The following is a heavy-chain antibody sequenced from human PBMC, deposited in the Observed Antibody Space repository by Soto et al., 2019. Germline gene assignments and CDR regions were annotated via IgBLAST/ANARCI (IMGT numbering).Heavy chain of an antibody. CDR3: ARSGTTFGVVTPFANNWFDP. D-gene: IGHD3-3*01. J-gene: IGHJ5*02. Sequence: QVQLVQSGAEVKKPGASVKVSCKASGYTFTSYYMHWVRQAPGQGLEWMGIINPSGGSTSYAQKLQGRVAMTRDTSTSTVYMELSSLRSEDTAVYYCARSGTTFGVVTPFANNWFDPWGQGTLVTVSS. CDR2: INPSGGST. CDR1: GYTFTSYY. V-gene: IGHV1-46*01.